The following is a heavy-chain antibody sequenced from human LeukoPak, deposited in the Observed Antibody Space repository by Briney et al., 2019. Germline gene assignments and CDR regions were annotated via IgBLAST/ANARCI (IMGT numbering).Heavy chain of an antibody. CDR2: IYYSGST. CDR3: ARVERIGYFDY. V-gene: IGHV4-31*03. J-gene: IGHJ4*02. CDR1: GGSISSGGYY. Sequence: PSETLSLTCTVSGGSISSGGYYWSWIRQHPGKGLEWIGYIYYSGSTYYNPSLKSRVTISVDTSKNQFSLKLSSVTAADTAVYYCARVERIGYFDYWGQGTLVTVSS. D-gene: IGHD5-24*01.